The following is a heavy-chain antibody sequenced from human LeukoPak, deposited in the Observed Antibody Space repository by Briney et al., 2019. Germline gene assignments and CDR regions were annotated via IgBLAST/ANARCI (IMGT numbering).Heavy chain of an antibody. J-gene: IGHJ4*02. CDR3: AKEHTYYYDSSGYSYFDY. V-gene: IGHV3-9*03. Sequence: GGSLRLSCAASGFTFDDYAMHWVRQAPGKGLEWVSGISWNSGSIGYADSVKGRFTISGDNAKNSLYLQMNSLRAEDMALYYCAKEHTYYYDSSGYSYFDYWGQGTLVTVSS. CDR2: ISWNSGSI. CDR1: GFTFDDYA. D-gene: IGHD3-22*01.